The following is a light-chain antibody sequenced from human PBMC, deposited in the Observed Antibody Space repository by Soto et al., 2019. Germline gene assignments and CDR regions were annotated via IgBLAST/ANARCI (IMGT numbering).Light chain of an antibody. CDR1: QSVLHSSNNKNY. CDR2: WAS. J-gene: IGKJ4*01. CDR3: QQYYTTPLT. V-gene: IGKV4-1*01. Sequence: DIVMTQSPDSLAVSLGERATINCKSSQSVLHSSNNKNYLAWYQQKPGQPPKLLIYWASTRESGVPDRFSGSGSGTDFTLTFSSLQAADVAVYFCQQYYTTPLTFGGGTKVEIK.